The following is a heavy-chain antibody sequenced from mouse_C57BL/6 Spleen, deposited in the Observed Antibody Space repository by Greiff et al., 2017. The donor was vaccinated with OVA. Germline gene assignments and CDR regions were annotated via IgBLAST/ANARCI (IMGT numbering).Heavy chain of an antibody. V-gene: IGHV5-17*01. CDR2: ISSGSSTI. CDR1: GFTFSDYG. Sequence: EVKLVESGGGLVKPGGSLKLSCAASGFTFSDYGMHWVRQAPEKGLEWVAYISSGSSTIYYADTVKGRFTISRDNAKNTLFLQMTSLGSEDTAMYYCARCGPYHGGFDVWGTGTTVTVSS. CDR3: ARCGPYHGGFDV. D-gene: IGHD2-10*01. J-gene: IGHJ1*03.